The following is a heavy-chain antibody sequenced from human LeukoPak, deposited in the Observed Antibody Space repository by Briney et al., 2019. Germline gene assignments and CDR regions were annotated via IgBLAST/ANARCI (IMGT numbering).Heavy chain of an antibody. J-gene: IGHJ4*02. CDR2: INLNSGGT. Sequence: GESLKISCKASGYTFTDYYMHWVRQAPGQGLEWMGWINLNSGGTNFAQRFQGRVTMTRDTSISTAYMDLSRLISDDTAVYYCARDAGYCTGGSCWYFDHWGQGTLVTVSS. CDR3: ARDAGYCTGGSCWYFDH. V-gene: IGHV1-2*02. CDR1: GYTFTDYY. D-gene: IGHD2-15*01.